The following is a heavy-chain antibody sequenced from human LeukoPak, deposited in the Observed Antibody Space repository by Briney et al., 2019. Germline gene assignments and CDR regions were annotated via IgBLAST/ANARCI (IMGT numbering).Heavy chain of an antibody. CDR2: IYPGDSDT. D-gene: IGHD2-2*01. J-gene: IGHJ3*02. Sequence: GESLKISCKGSGYSFTSYWIGWVRQMPGKGLEWMGIIYPGDSDTRYSPSFQGQVTISADKSISTAYLQWSSLKASDTAMYYCARSNCSSTSCLTGDAFVIWGQGTMVTVSS. CDR1: GYSFTSYW. CDR3: ARSNCSSTSCLTGDAFVI. V-gene: IGHV5-51*01.